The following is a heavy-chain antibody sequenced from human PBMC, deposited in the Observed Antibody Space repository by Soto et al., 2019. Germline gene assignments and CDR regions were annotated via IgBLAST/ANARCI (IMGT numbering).Heavy chain of an antibody. CDR1: GFTFSSYG. Sequence: QVQLVESGGGVVQPGRSLRLSCAASGFTFSSYGMHWVRQAPGKGLEWVAVISYDGSNKYYADSVKGRFTISRDNSKNTLYLQMNSLRAEDTAVYYCAKAEEGFSSPDYWGQGTLVTVSS. CDR3: AKAEEGFSSPDY. V-gene: IGHV3-30*18. CDR2: ISYDGSNK. J-gene: IGHJ4*02.